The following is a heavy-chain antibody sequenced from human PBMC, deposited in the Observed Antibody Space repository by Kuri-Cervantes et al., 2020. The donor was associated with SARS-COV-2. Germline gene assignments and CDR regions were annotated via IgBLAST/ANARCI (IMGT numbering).Heavy chain of an antibody. CDR2: INHSGST. J-gene: IGHJ4*02. Sequence: SQTLSLTCAVYGGSFSGYYWSWIRQPPGKGLEWIGEINHSGSTNYNPSLKSRVTISVDTSKNQFSLKLSSVTAEDTAVYYCATTGYSSGWYNFDYWGQGTLVTVSS. V-gene: IGHV4-34*01. CDR1: GGSFSGYY. CDR3: ATTGYSSGWYNFDY. D-gene: IGHD6-19*01.